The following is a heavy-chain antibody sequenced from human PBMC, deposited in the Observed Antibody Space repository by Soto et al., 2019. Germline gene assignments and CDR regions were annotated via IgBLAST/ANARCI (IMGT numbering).Heavy chain of an antibody. CDR3: ARDYGFWSGYSSTAYGMDV. J-gene: IGHJ6*02. D-gene: IGHD3-3*01. Sequence: AGSLRLLCAASGLTFSRYGMHWVRQAPGKGLEWVAVIWYDGSNKYYADSVKGQFTNSRDTSKNKLYLQMNSLSAESTAVCYFARDYGFWSGYSSTAYGMDVWGQGTTVTVSS. V-gene: IGHV3-33*01. CDR2: IWYDGSNK. CDR1: GLTFSRYG.